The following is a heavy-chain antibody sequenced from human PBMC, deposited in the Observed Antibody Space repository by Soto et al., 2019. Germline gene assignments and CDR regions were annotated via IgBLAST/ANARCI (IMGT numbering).Heavy chain of an antibody. CDR2: IFYSGST. Sequence: QVQLQESGPGLVKPSETLSLTCTVSGGSISSYYWSWIRQPPGKGLEWIGFIFYSGSTSYNPSLKSRVTISIAPSEYQFSLKLNSVTAADTAVYYCASMIGDPVLSFDSWGQGTLVAVSS. V-gene: IGHV4-59*01. J-gene: IGHJ5*01. D-gene: IGHD3-10*02. CDR1: GGSISSYY. CDR3: ASMIGDPVLSFDS.